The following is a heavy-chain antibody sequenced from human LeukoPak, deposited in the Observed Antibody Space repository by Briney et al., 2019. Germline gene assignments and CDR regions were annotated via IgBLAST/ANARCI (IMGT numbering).Heavy chain of an antibody. CDR2: INPNSGGT. J-gene: IGHJ3*02. CDR1: GYTFTGYY. Sequence: ASVKVSCKASGYTFTGYYMHWVRQAPGQGLEWMGWINPNSGGTNYAQKFQGRVTMTRDTSISTAYMELSRLRSDDTAVYHCARVTAYNWPPAKTDAFDIWGQGTMVTVSS. CDR3: ARVTAYNWPPAKTDAFDI. V-gene: IGHV1-2*02. D-gene: IGHD1-20*01.